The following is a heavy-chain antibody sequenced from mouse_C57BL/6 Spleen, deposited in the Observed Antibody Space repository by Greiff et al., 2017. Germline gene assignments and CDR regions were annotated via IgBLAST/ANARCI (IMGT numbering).Heavy chain of an antibody. CDR2: INYDGSST. V-gene: IGHV5-16*01. J-gene: IGHJ2*01. Sequence: DVKLVESEGGLVQPGSSMKLSCTASGFTFSDYYMAWVRQVPEKGLEWVANINYDGSSTYYLDSLKSRFIISRDNAKNILYLQMSSLKSEDTATYYCARLRDYENLFDYWGQGTTLTVSS. D-gene: IGHD2-3*01. CDR1: GFTFSDYY. CDR3: ARLRDYENLFDY.